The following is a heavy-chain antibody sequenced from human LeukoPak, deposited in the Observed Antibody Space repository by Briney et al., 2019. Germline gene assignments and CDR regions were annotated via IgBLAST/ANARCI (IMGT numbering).Heavy chain of an antibody. CDR2: IYTSGST. D-gene: IGHD3-10*01. CDR3: ARGVAGMVRGVIITGFYYMDV. J-gene: IGHJ6*03. V-gene: IGHV4-4*07. Sequence: SETLSLTCTVSGGSISSYYWSWIRQPAGKGLEWIGRIYTSGSTNYNPSLKSRVTMSVDTSKNQFSLKLSSVTAADTAVYYCARGVAGMVRGVIITGFYYMDVWGKGTTVTISS. CDR1: GGSISSYY.